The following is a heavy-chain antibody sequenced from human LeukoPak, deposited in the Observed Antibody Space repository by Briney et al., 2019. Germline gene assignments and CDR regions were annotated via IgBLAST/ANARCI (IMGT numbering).Heavy chain of an antibody. D-gene: IGHD3-22*01. V-gene: IGHV3-7*01. Sequence: GGSLRLSCAASGFTFSSYWMSWVRQTPGKGLEWVANIKQDGSEKYYVDSMKGRFTISRDNAKNPLYLQMNSLRAEDTAVYYCARDSSAYYTFDIWGQGTMVTVSS. J-gene: IGHJ3*02. CDR1: GFTFSSYW. CDR3: ARDSSAYYTFDI. CDR2: IKQDGSEK.